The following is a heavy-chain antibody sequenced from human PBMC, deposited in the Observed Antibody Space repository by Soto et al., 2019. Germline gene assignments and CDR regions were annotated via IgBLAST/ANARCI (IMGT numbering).Heavy chain of an antibody. V-gene: IGHV4-30-4*01. Sequence: QVQLQESGPGLVKPSQTLSLTCTVSGGSISSGDYYWSWIRQPPGKGLEWIGYIYYSGSTYYNPSLKRRVTISVDTSKNQFSLKLSSVTAADTAVYYCARALPLDYYDSSGYDYWGQGTLVTVSS. D-gene: IGHD3-22*01. J-gene: IGHJ4*02. CDR2: IYYSGST. CDR1: GGSISSGDYY. CDR3: ARALPLDYYDSSGYDY.